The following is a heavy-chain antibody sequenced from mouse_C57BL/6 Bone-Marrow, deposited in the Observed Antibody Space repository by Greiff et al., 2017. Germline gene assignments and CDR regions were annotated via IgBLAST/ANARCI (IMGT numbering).Heavy chain of an antibody. J-gene: IGHJ3*01. V-gene: IGHV1-81*01. Sequence: QVQLQQSGAELARPGASVKLSCKASGYTFTSYGISWVKQRTGQGLEWIGEIYPRSGNTYYNEKFKGKATLTADKSSSTAYMELRSLTSEDSAVYYCARGGYYYGSSWGFAYWGQGTLVTVSA. D-gene: IGHD1-1*01. CDR3: ARGGYYYGSSWGFAY. CDR1: GYTFTSYG. CDR2: IYPRSGNT.